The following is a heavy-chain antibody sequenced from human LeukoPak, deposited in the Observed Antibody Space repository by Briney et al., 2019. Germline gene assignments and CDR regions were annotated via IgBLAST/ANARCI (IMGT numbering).Heavy chain of an antibody. CDR1: GFTFSSFG. CDR2: VSSVGSSD. J-gene: IGHJ4*02. Sequence: GGSLRLSCVASGFTFSSFGMHWVRQAPGKGLEWVALVSSVGSSDYYADSLKGRFTISRDNSRNTLYLRMNSLRPEDTAVYYCAKLSYDTSAYHEDYWGQGTLVIVSS. V-gene: IGHV3-30*18. CDR3: AKLSYDTSAYHEDY. D-gene: IGHD3-22*01.